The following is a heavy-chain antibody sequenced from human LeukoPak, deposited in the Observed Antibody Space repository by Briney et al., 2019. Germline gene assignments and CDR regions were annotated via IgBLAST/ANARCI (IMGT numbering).Heavy chain of an antibody. CDR1: GGSISSSSYY. CDR3: ATSTALLWFGESFIFDY. D-gene: IGHD3-10*01. Sequence: PSETLSLTCTVSGGSISSSSYYWGWIRQPPGKGLEWIGSIYYSGSTYYNPSLKSRVTISVDTSKNQFSLKLSSVTAADTAVYYCATSTALLWFGESFIFDYWGQGTLVTVSS. CDR2: IYYSGST. J-gene: IGHJ4*02. V-gene: IGHV4-39*01.